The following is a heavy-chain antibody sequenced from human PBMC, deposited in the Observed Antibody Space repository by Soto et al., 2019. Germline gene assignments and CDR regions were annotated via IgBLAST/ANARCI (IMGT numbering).Heavy chain of an antibody. V-gene: IGHV3-33*01. Sequence: QVQLVESGGGVVQPGRSLRLSCAASGFTFSSYGMHWVRQAPGKGLEWVAVIWYDGSNKYYADSVKGRFTISRDNSKNTLYLQKNSLRAEDTAVYYCARDAPLLGFVNQKWFDPWGQGTLVTVSS. CDR1: GFTFSSYG. CDR2: IWYDGSNK. D-gene: IGHD3-10*01. J-gene: IGHJ5*02. CDR3: ARDAPLLGFVNQKWFDP.